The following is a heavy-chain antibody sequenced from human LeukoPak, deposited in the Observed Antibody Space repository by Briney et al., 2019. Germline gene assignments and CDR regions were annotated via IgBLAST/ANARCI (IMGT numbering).Heavy chain of an antibody. CDR1: GGSISSYY. Sequence: SETLSLTCTVSGGSISSYYWSWIRQPPGKGLEWIGYIYYSGSTNYNPSLKSRVTISADTSKNQFSLKLSSVTAADTAVYYCARVVGSSELLWFGELFPTRYYFDYWGQGTLVTVSS. V-gene: IGHV4-59*01. J-gene: IGHJ4*02. CDR3: ARVVGSSELLWFGELFPTRYYFDY. CDR2: IYYSGST. D-gene: IGHD3-10*01.